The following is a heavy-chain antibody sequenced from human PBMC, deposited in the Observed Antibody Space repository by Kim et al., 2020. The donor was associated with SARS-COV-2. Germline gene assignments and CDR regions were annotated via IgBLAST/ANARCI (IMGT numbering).Heavy chain of an antibody. D-gene: IGHD3-10*01. CDR1: GGSFSGYY. Sequence: SETLSLTCAVYGGSFSGYYRSWIRQPPGKGLEWIGEINHSGRTNYNPSLKNRVTILVDTSKNQFYQKLTSVTAADTAVYYCARRLSNTSGWGSHYCDLWGQATLVTVSS. J-gene: IGHJ4*02. CDR2: INHSGRT. V-gene: IGHV4-34*01. CDR3: ARRLSNTSGWGSHYCDL.